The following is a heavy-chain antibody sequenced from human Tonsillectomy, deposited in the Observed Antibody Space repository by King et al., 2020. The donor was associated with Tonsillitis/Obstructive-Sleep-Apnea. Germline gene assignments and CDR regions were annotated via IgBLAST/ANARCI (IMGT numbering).Heavy chain of an antibody. V-gene: IGHV4-39*01. CDR1: GGSISSSSYY. D-gene: IGHD6-13*01. CDR3: ARHWQQPFYFDY. CDR2: IYYSGST. Sequence: QLQESGPGLVKPSETLSLTCTVSGGSISSSSYYWGWIRQPPGKGLEWIGSIYYSGSTYYNPSLKSRVTISVDTSKNQFSLKLSSVTAADTAVYYCARHWQQPFYFDYWGQGTLVTVSS. J-gene: IGHJ4*02.